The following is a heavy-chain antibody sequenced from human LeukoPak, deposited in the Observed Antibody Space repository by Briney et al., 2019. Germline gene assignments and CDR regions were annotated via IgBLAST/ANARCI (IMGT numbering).Heavy chain of an antibody. CDR2: INHSGST. Sequence: SETLSLTCAVSGGSISSSNWWSWVRQPPGKGLEWIGEINHSGSTNYNPSLKSRVTISADTSKNQFSLKLSSVTAADTAVYYCARDYYDSSSDAFDIWGQGTMVTVSS. D-gene: IGHD3-22*01. CDR3: ARDYYDSSSDAFDI. CDR1: GGSISSSNW. J-gene: IGHJ3*02. V-gene: IGHV4-4*02.